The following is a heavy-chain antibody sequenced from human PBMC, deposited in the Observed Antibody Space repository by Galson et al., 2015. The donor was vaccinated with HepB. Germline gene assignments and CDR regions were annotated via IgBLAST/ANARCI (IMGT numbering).Heavy chain of an antibody. CDR1: GFTFSSYS. Sequence: SLRLSCAASGFTFSSYSMHWVRQAPGKGLEWVAVIVYDGSDKYYADSVKGRFTISRDNSKNTLYLQMNSLRADDTAAYYCAGGYSYGNIFDYWGQGTLVTVSS. V-gene: IGHV3-30-3*01. CDR2: IVYDGSDK. D-gene: IGHD5-18*01. CDR3: AGGYSYGNIFDY. J-gene: IGHJ4*02.